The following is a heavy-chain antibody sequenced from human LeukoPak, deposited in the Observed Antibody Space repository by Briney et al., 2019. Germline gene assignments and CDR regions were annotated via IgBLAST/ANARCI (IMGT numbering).Heavy chain of an antibody. V-gene: IGHV3-33*02. CDR3: GRGMRDYYGLDY. CDR1: TFTFSDYG. CDR2: IRYDGKKT. J-gene: IGHJ4*02. Sequence: GGSLRLSCVGSTFTFSDYGMHWVRQAPGKGLEWVAFIRYDGKKTYYADSAKGRFTISRDNAKNMLFLQMNSLTVEDTAVYYCGRGMRDYYGLDYWGQGILVTVSS. D-gene: IGHD3-10*01.